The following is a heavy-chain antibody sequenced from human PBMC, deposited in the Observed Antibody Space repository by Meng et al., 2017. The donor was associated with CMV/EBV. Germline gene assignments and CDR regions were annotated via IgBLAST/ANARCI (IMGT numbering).Heavy chain of an antibody. CDR3: ARWLRGMDV. J-gene: IGHJ6*02. V-gene: IGHV4-34*01. CDR2: IYYSGST. Sequence: SETLSLTCAVYGGSFSGYYCSWIRQPPGKGLEWIGSIYYSGSTYYNPSLKSRVTISVDTSKNQFSLKLSSVTAADTAVYYCARWLRGMDVWGQGTTVTVSS. D-gene: IGHD5-18*01. CDR1: GGSFSGYY.